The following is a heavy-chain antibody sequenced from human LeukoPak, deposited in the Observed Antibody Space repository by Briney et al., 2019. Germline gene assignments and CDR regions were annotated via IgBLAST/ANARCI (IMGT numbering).Heavy chain of an antibody. D-gene: IGHD3-22*01. CDR2: INPNSGGT. Sequence: ASVKVSCKASGYTFTSYGISRVRQAPGQGLEWMGWINPNSGGTNYAQKFQGRVTMTRDTSISTAYMELSRLRSDDTAVYYCAREEYYYDSSGYPPWVDYWGQGTLVTVSS. CDR1: GYTFTSYG. V-gene: IGHV1-2*02. CDR3: AREEYYYDSSGYPPWVDY. J-gene: IGHJ4*02.